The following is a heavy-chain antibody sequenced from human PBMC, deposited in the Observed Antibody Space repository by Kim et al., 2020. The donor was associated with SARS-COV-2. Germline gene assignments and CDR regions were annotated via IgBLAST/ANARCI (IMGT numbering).Heavy chain of an antibody. V-gene: IGHV3-13*04. Sequence: GGSLRLSCAASGFTFSSYDMHWVRQATGKGLEWVSTIGTAGDTYYPGSVKGRFTISRENAKNSLYLQVNSLRAGDTAVNYCARAVSGSYFPAYYYYGMDVWGQGTTVTVSS. CDR2: IGTAGDT. D-gene: IGHD1-26*01. CDR1: GFTFSSYD. CDR3: ARAVSGSYFPAYYYYGMDV. J-gene: IGHJ6*02.